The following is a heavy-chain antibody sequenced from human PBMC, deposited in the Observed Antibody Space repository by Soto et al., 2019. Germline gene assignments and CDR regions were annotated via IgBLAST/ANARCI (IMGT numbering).Heavy chain of an antibody. CDR1: GFTVSSNY. J-gene: IGHJ3*02. Sequence: EVQLVETGGGLIQPGGSLRLSCAASGFTVSSNYMSWVRQAPGKGLEWVSVIYSGGSTYYADSVKGRFTISRDNSKNTLYLQMNSLRAEDTAVYYCARAREPDAFDIWGQGTMVTVSS. CDR2: IYSGGST. V-gene: IGHV3-53*02. CDR3: ARAREPDAFDI.